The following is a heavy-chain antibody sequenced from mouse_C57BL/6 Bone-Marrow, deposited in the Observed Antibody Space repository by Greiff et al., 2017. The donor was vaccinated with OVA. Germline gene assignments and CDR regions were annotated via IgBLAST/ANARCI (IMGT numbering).Heavy chain of an antibody. CDR1: GFNIKDDY. D-gene: IGHD1-1*01. CDR3: TTDYGSRYFDY. Sequence: VQLKESGAELVRPGASVKLSCTASGFNIKDDYMHWVKQRPEQGLEWIGWIDPENGDTEYASKFQGKATITADTSSNTAYLQLSSLTSEDTAVYYCTTDYGSRYFDYWGKGTTLTVSS. CDR2: IDPENGDT. J-gene: IGHJ2*01. V-gene: IGHV14-4*01.